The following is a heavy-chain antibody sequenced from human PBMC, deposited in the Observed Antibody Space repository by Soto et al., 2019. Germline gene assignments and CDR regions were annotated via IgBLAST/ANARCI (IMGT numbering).Heavy chain of an antibody. V-gene: IGHV3-30*18. Sequence: QVQLVESGGGVVQPGRSLRLSCAASGFTFSSYGMHWVRQAPGKGLEWVAVISYDGSNKYYTDSVKGRFTISRDNSKNTLYLQMNSLRAEDTAVYYCAKDYLAVWFGELDLFDYWGQGTLVTVSS. CDR1: GFTFSSYG. CDR3: AKDYLAVWFGELDLFDY. D-gene: IGHD3-10*01. CDR2: ISYDGSNK. J-gene: IGHJ4*02.